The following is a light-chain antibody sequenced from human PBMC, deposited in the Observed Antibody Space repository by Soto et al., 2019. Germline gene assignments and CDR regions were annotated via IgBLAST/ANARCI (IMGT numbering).Light chain of an antibody. Sequence: EIVMTQSPATLSVSPGERATLSCRASQRVGSNLAWYQQKPGQAPRLLIYGAFTRATGIPARFSGSGSGTEFTLTISSLQSEDFAVYYCQQHNNWPPWTFGQGTKVEIK. J-gene: IGKJ1*01. CDR1: QRVGSN. CDR2: GAF. V-gene: IGKV3-15*01. CDR3: QQHNNWPPWT.